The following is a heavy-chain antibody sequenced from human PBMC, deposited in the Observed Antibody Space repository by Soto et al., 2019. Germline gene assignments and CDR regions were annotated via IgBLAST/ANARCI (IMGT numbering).Heavy chain of an antibody. Sequence: EVQLVESGGGLVQPGGSLKLSCAASGFTFSGSAMHWVRQASGKGLEWVGRIRSKANSYATAYAASVKGRFTISRDDSKNTAYLQMNSLKTEDTAVYYCTLRRCSGGSCYYGMDVWGQGTTVTVSS. CDR1: GFTFSGSA. CDR2: IRSKANSYAT. V-gene: IGHV3-73*01. J-gene: IGHJ6*02. CDR3: TLRRCSGGSCYYGMDV. D-gene: IGHD2-15*01.